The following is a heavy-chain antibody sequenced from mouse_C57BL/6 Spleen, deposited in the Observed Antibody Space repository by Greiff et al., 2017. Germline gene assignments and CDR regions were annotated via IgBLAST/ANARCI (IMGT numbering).Heavy chain of an antibody. J-gene: IGHJ1*03. CDR2: FYPGSGSI. D-gene: IGHD1-1*01. CDR1: GYTFTEYT. V-gene: IGHV1-62-2*01. Sequence: VQLQQPGAELVKPGASVKLSCKASGYTFTEYTIHWVKQRSGQGLEWIGWFYPGSGSIKYNEKFKDKATLTADKSSSTVYMELSRLTSEDSAFYVWARHCYGSSYGNWYFDVWGTGTTVTVSS. CDR3: ARHCYGSSYGNWYFDV.